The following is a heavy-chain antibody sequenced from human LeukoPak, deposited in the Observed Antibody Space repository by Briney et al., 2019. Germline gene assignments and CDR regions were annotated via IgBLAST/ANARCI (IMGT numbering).Heavy chain of an antibody. V-gene: IGHV1-18*01. Sequence: ASVKVSCKASGYTFTSYGISWVRQAPGQGLEWMGWISAYNGNTNYAQKLQGRVTMTTDTSTSTAYMELRSLRSDDTAVHYCARDAGYSSSWYWDYYYGMDVWGQGTTVTVSS. J-gene: IGHJ6*02. CDR3: ARDAGYSSSWYWDYYYGMDV. CDR1: GYTFTSYG. D-gene: IGHD6-13*01. CDR2: ISAYNGNT.